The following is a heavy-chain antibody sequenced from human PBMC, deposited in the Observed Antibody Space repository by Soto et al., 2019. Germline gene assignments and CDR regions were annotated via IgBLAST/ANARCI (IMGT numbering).Heavy chain of an antibody. CDR1: GFTFSSYA. J-gene: IGHJ4*02. CDR3: AKARAQYYDFWSGYPVDY. CDR2: ISGSGGST. V-gene: IGHV3-23*01. Sequence: GGSLRLSCAASGFTFSSYAMSWVRQAPGKGLEWVSAISGSGGSTYYADSVKGRFTISRDNSKNTLYLQMNSLRAEDTAVYYCAKARAQYYDFWSGYPVDYWGQGTLVTSPQ. D-gene: IGHD3-3*01.